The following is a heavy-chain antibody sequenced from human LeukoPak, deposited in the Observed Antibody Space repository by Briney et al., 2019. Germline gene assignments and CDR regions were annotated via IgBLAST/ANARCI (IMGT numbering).Heavy chain of an antibody. D-gene: IGHD2-2*02. V-gene: IGHV3-48*01. CDR3: ATLVVPAAIRAFDI. Sequence: GGSLRLSCAASGFTFSNYTMNWVRQAPGKGLEWVSYISSSSSTIYYADSVKGRFTISRDNAKNSLYLQMNSLRAEDTAVYYCATLVVPAAIRAFDIWGQGTMVTVSS. J-gene: IGHJ3*02. CDR1: GFTFSNYT. CDR2: ISSSSSTI.